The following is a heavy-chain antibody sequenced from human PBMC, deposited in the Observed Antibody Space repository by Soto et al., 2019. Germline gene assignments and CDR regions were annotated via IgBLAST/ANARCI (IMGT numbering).Heavy chain of an antibody. CDR1: GYIFTSYY. J-gene: IGHJ4*01. D-gene: IGHD3-10*01. V-gene: IGHV1-46*03. CDR3: SRVDPGETSPFDH. Sequence: ASVKVSCKASGYIFTSYYIHWVRQAPGQGLEWMGWINPFDGSRMFAQSFQGRVTMTRDASTSTVYMEVSSLRSEDTAVYYCSRVDPGETSPFDHWG. CDR2: INPFDGSR.